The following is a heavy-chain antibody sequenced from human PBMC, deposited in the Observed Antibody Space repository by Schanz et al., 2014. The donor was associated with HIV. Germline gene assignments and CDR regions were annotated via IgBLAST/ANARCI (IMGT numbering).Heavy chain of an antibody. Sequence: QVQLVESGGGVVQPGRSLRLSCAGSGFSFDTFGIHWVRQAPGKGLEWLAVISYDGRNKKFANSVKGRFTISRDNSKNTVYLQAKSLRPEDTAVYYCAKDSLGPDYWGQGTLVTVSS. V-gene: IGHV3-30*18. CDR2: ISYDGRNK. CDR3: AKDSLGPDY. J-gene: IGHJ4*02. CDR1: GFSFDTFG.